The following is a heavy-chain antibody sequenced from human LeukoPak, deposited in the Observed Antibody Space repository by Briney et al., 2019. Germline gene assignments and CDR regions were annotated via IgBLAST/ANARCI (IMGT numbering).Heavy chain of an antibody. D-gene: IGHD3-10*01. Sequence: SETLSLTCAVYGGSFSGYYWSWIRQPPGKGLEWIGSIYYSGSTYYSPSLKSRVTISVDTSKNQFSLKLRSVTAADTAVYYCARHLYYSASAFWYIDLWGRGTPVIVSP. J-gene: IGHJ2*01. CDR3: ARHLYYSASAFWYIDL. CDR2: IYYSGST. V-gene: IGHV4-34*01. CDR1: GGSFSGYY.